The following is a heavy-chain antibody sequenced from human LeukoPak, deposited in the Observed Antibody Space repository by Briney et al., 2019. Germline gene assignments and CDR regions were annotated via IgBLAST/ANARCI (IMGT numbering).Heavy chain of an antibody. J-gene: IGHJ3*02. CDR3: ARHSRRFGEMSDAFDI. D-gene: IGHD3-10*01. Sequence: ASVKVSCKASGYIFTTYGISWVRQAPGQGLEWMGWISAYNGNTNYAQKLQGRVTMTRDTSTSTAYMELTSLRSDDTAVYYCARHSRRFGEMSDAFDIWGQGTMVTVSS. CDR1: GYIFTTYG. V-gene: IGHV1-18*01. CDR2: ISAYNGNT.